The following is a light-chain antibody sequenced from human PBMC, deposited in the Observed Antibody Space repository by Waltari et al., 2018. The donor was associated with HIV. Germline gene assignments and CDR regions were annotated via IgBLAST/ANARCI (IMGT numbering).Light chain of an antibody. CDR1: QTINSY. CDR2: AAS. Sequence: DIEMTQSPFSLSASVGDRVTIPCRASQTINSYLNWYQHKPGKAPKLLIYAASSLQSGVPSRFSANGSGTDFTLTISSLQPEDLAIYYCQQSSSAPPWTFGQGTKVELK. V-gene: IGKV1-39*01. CDR3: QQSSSAPPWT. J-gene: IGKJ1*01.